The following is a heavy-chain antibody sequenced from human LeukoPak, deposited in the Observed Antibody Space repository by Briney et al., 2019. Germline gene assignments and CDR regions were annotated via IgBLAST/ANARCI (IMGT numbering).Heavy chain of an antibody. V-gene: IGHV1-3*01. CDR3: ARALIAVAVQFDY. CDR2: INVGNGNT. D-gene: IGHD6-19*01. J-gene: IGHJ4*02. CDR1: GYTFTSYG. Sequence: ASVKVSCKASGYTFTSYGISWVRQAPGQRLEWMGWINVGNGNTKYSQKFQGRVTITRDTSASTAYMELSSLRSEDTAVYYCARALIAVAVQFDYWGQGTLVTVSS.